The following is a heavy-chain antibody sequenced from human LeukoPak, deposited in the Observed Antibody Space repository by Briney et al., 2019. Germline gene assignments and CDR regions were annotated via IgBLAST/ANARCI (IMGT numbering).Heavy chain of an antibody. CDR1: GFTFNIYA. CDR3: ARDRPNYHESNGHYYERDGDH. Sequence: GGSLRLSCAASGFTFNIYAMSWVRLAPGKGLQWVASMCGSAGCTFYTDSVKGRFTITRDNSNNTLYLEMNSLRAEDTAIYYCARDRPNYHESNGHYYERDGDHWGQGTLVTVSS. J-gene: IGHJ5*02. D-gene: IGHD3-22*01. V-gene: IGHV3-23*01. CDR2: MCGSAGCT.